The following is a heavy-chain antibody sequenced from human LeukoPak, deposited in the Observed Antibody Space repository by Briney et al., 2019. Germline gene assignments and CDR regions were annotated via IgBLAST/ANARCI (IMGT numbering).Heavy chain of an antibody. Sequence: GGSLRLSCAASGFTFSSYSMNWVRQAPGKGLEWVSSISSSSSYIYYADSVKGRFTISRDNAKNSLYLQVNSLRVEDTAVYYCAGALPRIVLTDAIDIWGQGTLVTVSS. CDR1: GFTFSSYS. J-gene: IGHJ3*02. D-gene: IGHD1-26*01. CDR3: AGALPRIVLTDAIDI. CDR2: ISSSSSYI. V-gene: IGHV3-21*01.